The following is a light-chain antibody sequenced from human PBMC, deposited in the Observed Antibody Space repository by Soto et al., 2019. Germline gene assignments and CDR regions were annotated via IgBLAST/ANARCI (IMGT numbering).Light chain of an antibody. J-gene: IGKJ5*01. CDR1: QSVSNNY. Sequence: EIVLTQSPCTLSLSPGERATLSCRASQSVSNNYLAWYQQKPGQAPRLLIYGASNRATGIPDRFSGSGSGTDFTLTISRLEPEDFAVYYCQQYGSSFPITFGQGTRLEIK. CDR3: QQYGSSFPIT. CDR2: GAS. V-gene: IGKV3-20*01.